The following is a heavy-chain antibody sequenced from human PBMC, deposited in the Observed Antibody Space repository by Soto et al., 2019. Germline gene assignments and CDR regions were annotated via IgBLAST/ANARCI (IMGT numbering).Heavy chain of an antibody. CDR3: AKKIYNRFDP. J-gene: IGHJ5*02. V-gene: IGHV3-23*01. CDR2: IGVSGDNT. CDR1: GFTFSSYA. Sequence: GGSLRLSCAASGFTFSSYAMTWVRQAPGKGLAWVSAIGVSGDNTYYADSVKGRFTISRDNSKSTLYLQMNSLTAEDTAVYYCAKKIYNRFDPCGQGTLVTVSS.